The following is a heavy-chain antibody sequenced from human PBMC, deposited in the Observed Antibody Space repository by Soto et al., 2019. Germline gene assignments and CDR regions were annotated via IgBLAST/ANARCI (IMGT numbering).Heavy chain of an antibody. J-gene: IGHJ4*02. V-gene: IGHV4-61*01. CDR2: IYYSGST. Sequence: QVQLQESGPGLVKPSETLSLTCTVSGGSVSSGSYYWNWVRQPPGKGLEWIGHIYYSGSTNYNPSLKSRVTMSVDTSKNQFSLNLASVSAADTAVYYCTTGAYWGQGTLVTVSS. CDR3: TTGAY. CDR1: GGSVSSGSYY.